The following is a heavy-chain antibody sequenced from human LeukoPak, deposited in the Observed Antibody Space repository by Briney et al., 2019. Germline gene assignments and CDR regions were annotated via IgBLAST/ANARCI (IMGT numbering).Heavy chain of an antibody. CDR2: ISTSSRTI. V-gene: IGHV3-48*01. Sequence: GGSLRLSCAASGFNFSTYSMNWVRQAPGKGLEWVSYISTSSRTIYYADSVKGRSTISRDNAKSSLYLQLNSLRAEDTAVYYCARDGYDFWSDYPTTLDCWGQGTLVTVSS. CDR3: ARDGYDFWSDYPTTLDC. J-gene: IGHJ4*02. CDR1: GFNFSTYS. D-gene: IGHD3-3*01.